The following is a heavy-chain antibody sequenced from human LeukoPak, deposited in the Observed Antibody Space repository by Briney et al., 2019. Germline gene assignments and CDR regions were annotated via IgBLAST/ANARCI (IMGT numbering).Heavy chain of an antibody. CDR1: GFSFSSHW. J-gene: IGHJ4*02. D-gene: IGHD2-21*01. CDR2: ISDDGSYT. CDR3: ASFGISWRSSY. Sequence: GSLRLSCAASGFSFSSHWVHWVRQAPGKGLVWVSRISDDGSYTSNVDSVEGRFTISRDNVNNMLYLHMNSLRAEDTAVYYCASFGISWRSSYWGQGTLVTVSS. V-gene: IGHV3-74*01.